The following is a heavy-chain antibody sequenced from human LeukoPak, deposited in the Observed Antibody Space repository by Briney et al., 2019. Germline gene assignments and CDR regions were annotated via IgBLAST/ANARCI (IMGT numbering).Heavy chain of an antibody. V-gene: IGHV1-24*01. CDR2: FDPEDGET. CDR1: GYTLTELS. CDR3: ARDGGYCGGGCYPPRNWFDP. Sequence: GASVKVSCKVSGYTLTELSMHWVRQAPGKGLEWMGGFDPEDGETIYAQKFQGRVTMTEDTSTDTAYMELSSLRSEDTAVYYCARDGGYCGGGCYPPRNWFDPWGQGTLVTVSS. D-gene: IGHD2-21*02. J-gene: IGHJ5*02.